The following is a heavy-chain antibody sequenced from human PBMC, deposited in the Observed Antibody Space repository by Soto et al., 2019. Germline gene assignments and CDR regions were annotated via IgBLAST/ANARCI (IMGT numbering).Heavy chain of an antibody. V-gene: IGHV5-10-1*01. Sequence: ESLKISCKVSGYYFINFWISWVRQMPGKGLDWMGRIDPSDSYTDYSPSFRGRVTISVDKSIGTAYLQWSTLEASDTATYYCARLSSPYWYFDLWGRGTLVTVSS. CDR2: IDPSDSYT. J-gene: IGHJ2*01. CDR1: GYYFINFW. CDR3: ARLSSPYWYFDL.